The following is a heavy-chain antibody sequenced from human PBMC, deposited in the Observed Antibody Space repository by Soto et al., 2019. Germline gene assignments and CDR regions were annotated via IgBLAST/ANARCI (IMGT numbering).Heavy chain of an antibody. J-gene: IGHJ6*02. CDR3: ARDSVPPLPTPPYGLDG. Sequence: QVQLVQSGAEVKKPGSSVKVSCKASGGTFSSYGISWVRQAPGQGLEWMGGIIPIFGIADYPQKFQGRVTISADESPSTAYMELSSLRSEETAVYYCARDSVPPLPTPPYGLDGWGQGTTVIVSS. CDR1: GGTFSSYG. V-gene: IGHV1-69*12. CDR2: IIPIFGIA. D-gene: IGHD3-10*01.